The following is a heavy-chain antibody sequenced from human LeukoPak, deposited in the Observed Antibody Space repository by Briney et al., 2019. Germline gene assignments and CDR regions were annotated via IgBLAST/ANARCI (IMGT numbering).Heavy chain of an antibody. CDR3: ARLEGAFDI. J-gene: IGHJ3*02. Sequence: SETLSLTCTVSGGSVSSSSYYWGWIRQPPGKGLEWIGSIYYSGSTYYNPSLKSRVTISVDTSKNQFSLKLSSVTAADTAVYYCARLEGAFDIWGQGTMVTVSS. CDR1: GGSVSSSSYY. CDR2: IYYSGST. V-gene: IGHV4-39*01.